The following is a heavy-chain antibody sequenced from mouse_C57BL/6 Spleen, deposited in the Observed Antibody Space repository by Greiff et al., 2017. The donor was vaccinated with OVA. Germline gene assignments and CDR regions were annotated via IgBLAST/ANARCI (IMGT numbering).Heavy chain of an antibody. V-gene: IGHV5-6*01. CDR3: ARPNTYAMDY. Sequence: EVQGVESGGDLVKPGGSLKLSCAASGFTFSSYGMSWVRQTPDKRLEWVATISSGGSYTYYPDSVKGRFTISRDNAKNTLYLQMSSLKSEDTAMYYCARPNTYAMDYWGQGTSVTVSS. CDR2: ISSGGSYT. J-gene: IGHJ4*01. D-gene: IGHD5-1-1*01. CDR1: GFTFSSYG.